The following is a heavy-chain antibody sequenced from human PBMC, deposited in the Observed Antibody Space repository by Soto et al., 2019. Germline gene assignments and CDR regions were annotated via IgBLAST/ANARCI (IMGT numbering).Heavy chain of an antibody. J-gene: IGHJ4*02. CDR2: INSDGSST. CDR3: VAPYCSGGRCYAFDF. V-gene: IGHV3-74*01. CDR1: GFTFSSFW. D-gene: IGHD2-15*01. Sequence: GGSLRLSCAASGFTFSSFWMHWVRQVPGKGLVWVPHINSDGSSTTYADFVRGRFTISRDNAENTLYLQMNSLRAEDTAIYYCVAPYCSGGRCYAFDFWGPGILVTVSS.